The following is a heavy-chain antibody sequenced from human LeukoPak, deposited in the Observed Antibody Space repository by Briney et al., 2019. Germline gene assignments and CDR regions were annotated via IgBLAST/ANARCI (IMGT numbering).Heavy chain of an antibody. V-gene: IGHV1-46*01. Sequence: GASVEVSCKASGYTFTSYYMHWVRQAPGQGLEWMGIINPGGGSTSYPQKFQGRVTMTRDTSTSTVYMELSSLRSEDTAVYYCARLPHRDGYNNLVDYWGQGTLVTVSS. CDR3: ARLPHRDGYNNLVDY. J-gene: IGHJ4*02. CDR2: INPGGGST. CDR1: GYTFTSYY. D-gene: IGHD5-24*01.